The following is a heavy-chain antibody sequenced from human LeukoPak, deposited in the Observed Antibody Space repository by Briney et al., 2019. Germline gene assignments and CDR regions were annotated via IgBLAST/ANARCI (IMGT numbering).Heavy chain of an antibody. J-gene: IGHJ5*02. V-gene: IGHV4-59*01. CDR3: ARDILTGYYSGWFDP. Sequence: SETLSLTCTVSGGSISSYYWSWIRQPPGKGLEWIGYIYYSGSTNYNPSLKSRVTISVDTSKNQFSLKLSSVTAVDTAVYYCARDILTGYYSGWFDPWGQGTLVTVSS. D-gene: IGHD3-9*01. CDR2: IYYSGST. CDR1: GGSISSYY.